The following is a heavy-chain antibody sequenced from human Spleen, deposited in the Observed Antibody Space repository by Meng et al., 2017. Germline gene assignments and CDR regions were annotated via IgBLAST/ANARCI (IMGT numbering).Heavy chain of an antibody. CDR1: GDSISSGTYY. D-gene: IGHD4-11*01. CDR3: ARGPTTMAHDFDY. Sequence: VQLQEPGPGLVKPSQTLSPPCTVSGDSISSGTYYWGWIRQHPGKALELIGYFYYSGSPYYNPSFTSLATISVDSSKNQFSLKLSSVTAADSAVYYCARGPTTMAHDFDYWGQGTLVTVSS. CDR2: FYYSGSP. J-gene: IGHJ4*02. V-gene: IGHV4-31*01.